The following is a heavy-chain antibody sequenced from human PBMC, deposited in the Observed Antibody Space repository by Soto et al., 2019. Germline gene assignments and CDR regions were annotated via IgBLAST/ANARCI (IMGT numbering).Heavy chain of an antibody. J-gene: IGHJ3*02. CDR2: ISSSSNYI. Sequence: GGSLRLSCAASGFTFSSYSMNWVRQAPGKGLEWVSSISSSSNYIYYADSVKGRFTISRDNAKKSLYLQMNSLRAEDTAVYYCARDSLGYCSSTSCPDAFDIWGQGTMVTVSS. CDR3: ARDSLGYCSSTSCPDAFDI. D-gene: IGHD2-2*01. V-gene: IGHV3-21*01. CDR1: GFTFSSYS.